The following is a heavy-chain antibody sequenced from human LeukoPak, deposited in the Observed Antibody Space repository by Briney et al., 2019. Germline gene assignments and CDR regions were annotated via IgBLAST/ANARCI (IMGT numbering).Heavy chain of an antibody. D-gene: IGHD3-10*01. Sequence: GASVKVSCKASGYTFTSYGISWVRQAPGQGLEWMGWISAYNGNTNYAQKLQGRVTITTDESTSTAYMELSSLRSEDTAVYYCARDLRRGPHGAYMDVWGKGTTVTVSS. J-gene: IGHJ6*03. CDR1: GYTFTSYG. CDR3: ARDLRRGPHGAYMDV. V-gene: IGHV1-18*01. CDR2: ISAYNGNT.